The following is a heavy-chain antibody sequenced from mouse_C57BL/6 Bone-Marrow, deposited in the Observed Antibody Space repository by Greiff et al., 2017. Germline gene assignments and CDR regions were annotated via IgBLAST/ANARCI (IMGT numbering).Heavy chain of an antibody. J-gene: IGHJ2*01. V-gene: IGHV1-20*01. D-gene: IGHD2-4*01. CDR2: INPYNGDT. CDR3: ARSTMITAYYFDY. Sequence: EVKLQQSGPELVKPGDSVKISCKASGYSFTGYFMNWVMQSHGKSLEWIGRINPYNGDTFYNQKFKGKATLTVDKSSSTAHMELRSLTSEDSAVYYCARSTMITAYYFDYWGQGTTLTVSS. CDR1: GYSFTGYF.